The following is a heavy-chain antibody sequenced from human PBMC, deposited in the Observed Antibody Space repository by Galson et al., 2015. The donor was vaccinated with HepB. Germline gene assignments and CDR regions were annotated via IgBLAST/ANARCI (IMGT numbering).Heavy chain of an antibody. Sequence: SLRLSCAASGFTFSSFAMTWVRQAPGKGLEWVSTISTSAGSTYFADSVKGRFTISRDNSKNTLYLQMNSLRAEDTAVYYCAKDRLGITMISGSGGQGTLVTVSS. D-gene: IGHD3-22*01. CDR1: GFTFSSFA. V-gene: IGHV3-23*01. CDR2: ISTSAGST. J-gene: IGHJ4*02. CDR3: AKDRLGITMISGS.